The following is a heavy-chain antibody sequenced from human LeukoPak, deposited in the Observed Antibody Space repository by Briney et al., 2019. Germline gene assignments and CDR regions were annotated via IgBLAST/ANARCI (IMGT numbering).Heavy chain of an antibody. CDR3: ARRGWSTIDY. Sequence: SETLSVTCAVYGGSFSGYYWSWIRQPPGKGLEWIGEINHSGSTNYNPSLKSRVTISVDTSKNQFSLKLSSVTAADTAVYYCARRGWSTIDYWGQGTLVTVSS. D-gene: IGHD6-19*01. CDR2: INHSGST. J-gene: IGHJ4*02. CDR1: GGSFSGYY. V-gene: IGHV4-34*01.